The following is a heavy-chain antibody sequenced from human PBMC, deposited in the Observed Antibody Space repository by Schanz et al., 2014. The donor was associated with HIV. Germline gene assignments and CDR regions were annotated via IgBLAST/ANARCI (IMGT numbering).Heavy chain of an antibody. CDR3: AKVAIHSSGWLPFDY. CDR2: ISYDGINK. V-gene: IGHV3-30*18. D-gene: IGHD6-19*01. J-gene: IGHJ4*02. CDR1: GFSFSTYG. Sequence: QVHLVESGGGVVQPGGSLRLSCAASGFSFSTYGIHWVRQAPGKGLEWVTLISYDGINKYYADSVKGRFTISRDNSKNTLYLQMNSLGAEDTAVYYCAKVAIHSSGWLPFDYWGQGTLVTVSS.